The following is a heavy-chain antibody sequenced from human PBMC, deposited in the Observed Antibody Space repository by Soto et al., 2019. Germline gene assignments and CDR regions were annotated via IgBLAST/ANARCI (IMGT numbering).Heavy chain of an antibody. CDR3: ACDRGRSSWYPHYGMDV. Sequence: SETLSLTCTVSGGSVSGGNCNWSWKRQPQGRGLEGNGYHYYSGSNNYTPSHKSRVTISVATSKNQSTLKLCSVLAAVTAVYYCACDRGRSSWYPHYGMDVWGQGTKVTVSS. D-gene: IGHD6-13*01. J-gene: IGHJ6*02. CDR2: HYYSGSN. V-gene: IGHV4-61*01. CDR1: GGSVSGGNCN.